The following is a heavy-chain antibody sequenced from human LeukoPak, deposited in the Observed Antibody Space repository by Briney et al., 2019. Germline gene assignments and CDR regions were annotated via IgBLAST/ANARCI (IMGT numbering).Heavy chain of an antibody. CDR2: IIPIFGTA. CDR3: ARDILPYGGNSSPSPIP. V-gene: IGHV1-69*01. CDR1: GGTFSSYA. J-gene: IGHJ4*02. Sequence: SVKVSCRASGGTFSSYAISWVRQAPGHGLEWMGGIIPIFGTANYAQKFQGRVTITADESTSTAYMELSSLRSEDTAVYYCARDILPYGGNSSPSPIPWGQGTLVTVSS. D-gene: IGHD4-23*01.